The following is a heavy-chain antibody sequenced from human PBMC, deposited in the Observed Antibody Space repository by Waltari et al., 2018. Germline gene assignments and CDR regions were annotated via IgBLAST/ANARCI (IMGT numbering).Heavy chain of an antibody. CDR1: GFTFSTYW. V-gene: IGHV3-7*01. CDR2: IKQDGSEK. CDR3: ARDHSGWYYSNDAFDI. Sequence: EVQLVESGGGLVQPGGSLRLSCAASGFTFSTYWMSWVRQAPGKGLEWVANIKQDGSEKYYVDSVKGRFTISRDNAKNSLFLQMNSLRAEDTAVYYCARDHSGWYYSNDAFDIWGQGTMVTVSS. J-gene: IGHJ3*02. D-gene: IGHD6-19*01.